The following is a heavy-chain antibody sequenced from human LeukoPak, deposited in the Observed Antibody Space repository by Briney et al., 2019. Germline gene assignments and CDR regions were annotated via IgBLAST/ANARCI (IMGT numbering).Heavy chain of an antibody. J-gene: IGHJ5*01. CDR3: ARDPPVTTEFDS. D-gene: IGHD4-17*01. CDR1: GFTFSSYW. Sequence: EAGGSLRLSCAASGFTFSSYWMHWVRQAPGKGLVWVSRINSDGSSTSYADSVKGRFTISRDNAKNSLYLQMNSLSAEDTAVYYSARDPPVTTEFDSWGQGTQVTVSS. V-gene: IGHV3-74*01. CDR2: INSDGSST.